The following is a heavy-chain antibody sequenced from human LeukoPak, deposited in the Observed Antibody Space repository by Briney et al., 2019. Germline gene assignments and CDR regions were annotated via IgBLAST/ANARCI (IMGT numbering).Heavy chain of an antibody. V-gene: IGHV3-64D*06. CDR3: VKRVCSTTSCSAPFVY. J-gene: IGHJ4*02. D-gene: IGHD2-2*01. CDR1: GFTFSSYA. CDR2: ISSNGDST. Sequence: GGSLRLSCSASGFTFSSYAMHWVRQAPGKGLEYVSAISSNGDSTYYADSVKGRFTISRDNSKNTLYLQMSSLRAEDTAVYYCVKRVCSTTSCSAPFVYWGQGTLVTVSS.